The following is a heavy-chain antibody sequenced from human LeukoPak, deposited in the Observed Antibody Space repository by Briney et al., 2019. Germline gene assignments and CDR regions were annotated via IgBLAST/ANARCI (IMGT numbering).Heavy chain of an antibody. Sequence: PSETLSLTCTVSGDSISSSNYYWGWIRQSPGKGLEWLGSIYYSGVTYYYPSLKGRVTISGDTSKNQFSLKLSSVTAADTAVYYCTRHLKRLTLSHYYFDSWGQGTLVTVSS. CDR3: TRHLKRLTLSHYYFDS. V-gene: IGHV4-39*01. CDR2: IYYSGVT. D-gene: IGHD2/OR15-2a*01. CDR1: GDSISSSNYY. J-gene: IGHJ4*02.